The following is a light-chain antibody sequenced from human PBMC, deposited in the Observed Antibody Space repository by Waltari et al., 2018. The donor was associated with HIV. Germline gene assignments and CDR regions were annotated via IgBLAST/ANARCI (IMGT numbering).Light chain of an antibody. Sequence: SYVLTQPPSVSVAPGKTARITCGGNNIGSKSVHWYQPKPGQAPVLVIYDDSDRPSGIPERFCGSNSGNTATLTISRVEAGDEADYYCQVWDSSSDHPRVFGGGTKLTVL. CDR3: QVWDSSSDHPRV. CDR1: NIGSKS. J-gene: IGLJ3*02. CDR2: DDS. V-gene: IGLV3-21*04.